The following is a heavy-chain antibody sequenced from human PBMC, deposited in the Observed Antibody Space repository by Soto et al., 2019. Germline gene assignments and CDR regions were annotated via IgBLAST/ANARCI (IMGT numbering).Heavy chain of an antibody. CDR3: ARGGINAYYYCMDV. V-gene: IGHV4-34*01. CDR1: GGSFSGYY. Sequence: SETLSLTCAVYGGSFSGYYWSWIRQPPGKGLEWIVEINHSGSTSYNPSLKSRVTISVDTSKNQFSLKLSSVTAADTAVYYCARGGINAYYYCMDVWGQGTAVTASS. D-gene: IGHD3-16*01. J-gene: IGHJ6*02. CDR2: INHSGST.